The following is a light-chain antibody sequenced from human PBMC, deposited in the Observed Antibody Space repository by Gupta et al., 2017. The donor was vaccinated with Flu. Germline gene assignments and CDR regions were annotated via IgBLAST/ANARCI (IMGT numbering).Light chain of an antibody. CDR1: SSNIGSSA. V-gene: IGLV1-44*01. CDR2: SNS. Sequence: QSVLTQPPSASGTPGQRVPISCSGSSSNIGSSAVNWYQQLPGTAPKLLIYSNSQRPSGVPDRFSGSKSGTSASLAISGLQSEDEADYYCAAWDDSLPGRVFGGGTKLTVL. CDR3: AAWDDSLPGRV. J-gene: IGLJ3*02.